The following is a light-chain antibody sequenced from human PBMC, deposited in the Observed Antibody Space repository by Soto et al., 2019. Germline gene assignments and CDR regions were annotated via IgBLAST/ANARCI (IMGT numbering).Light chain of an antibody. CDR2: VAS. CDR1: KGIRSF. CDR3: QQYYSYPPYT. Sequence: AIRMTHSHSPLSASTGDRAPITCRASKGIRSFLACYKQKPGKAPKLLIYVASTLQSGVPSRFSGSGSGTDFTLTISCLQSEDFATYYCQQYYSYPPYTFGQGTKLEIK. J-gene: IGKJ2*01. V-gene: IGKV1-8*01.